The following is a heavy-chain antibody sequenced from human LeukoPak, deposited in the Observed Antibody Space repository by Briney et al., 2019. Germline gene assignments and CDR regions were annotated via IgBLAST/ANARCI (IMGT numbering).Heavy chain of an antibody. D-gene: IGHD3-3*01. Sequence: GGSLRLSCAASGFTFSSYAMHWVRQAPGKGLEWVAVISYDGSNKYYADSVKGRFTISSDNSKNTLYLQMNSLRAEDTAVYYCASGRLRFLEWLPTYYYGMDVWGQGTTVTVSS. CDR1: GFTFSSYA. J-gene: IGHJ6*02. V-gene: IGHV3-30-3*01. CDR3: ASGRLRFLEWLPTYYYGMDV. CDR2: ISYDGSNK.